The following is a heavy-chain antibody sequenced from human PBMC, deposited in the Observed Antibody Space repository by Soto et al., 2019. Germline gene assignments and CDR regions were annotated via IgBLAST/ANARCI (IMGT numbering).Heavy chain of an antibody. CDR3: ARGAYDFWGGYPEIHFFDS. CDR2: ISHDEGNK. J-gene: IGHJ4*02. CDR1: EFTFSTYP. Sequence: QVLLVESGGGVVQPGGSLRLSCAASEFTFSTYPMHWVRQAPGKGLEWVAVISHDEGNKYYGDSMKGRFTIARDNSQNTIYLQMNSLRGADTAVYYCARGAYDFWGGYPEIHFFDSWGQGTLVTVSS. V-gene: IGHV3-30-3*01. D-gene: IGHD3-3*01.